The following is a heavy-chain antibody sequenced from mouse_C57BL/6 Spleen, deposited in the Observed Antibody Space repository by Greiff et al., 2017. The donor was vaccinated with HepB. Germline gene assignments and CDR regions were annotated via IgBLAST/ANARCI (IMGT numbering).Heavy chain of an antibody. CDR3: AKIYYDSPGYYFDY. CDR2: IYPGDGDT. J-gene: IGHJ2*01. D-gene: IGHD2-4*01. CDR1: GYAFSSSW. V-gene: IGHV1-82*01. Sequence: VQLMESGPELVKPGASVKISCKASGYAFSSSWMNWVKQRPGKGLEWIGRIYPGDGDTNYNGKFQGKTTLTADKTSSTAYMQLSSLTSEDSAVYFYAKIYYDSPGYYFDYWGQGTTLTVSS.